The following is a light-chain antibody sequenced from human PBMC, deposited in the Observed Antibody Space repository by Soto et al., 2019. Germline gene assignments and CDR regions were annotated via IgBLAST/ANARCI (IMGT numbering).Light chain of an antibody. CDR3: TSYTSTSTLGI. V-gene: IGLV2-14*01. CDR2: EVS. Sequence: QSALTQPASVPGSPGQSITISCTGTSSDVGGYNYVSWYQQHPGKAPKLMMFEVSNRPSGVSNRFSGSKSGNTASLTISGLQAEDEADYYCTSYTSTSTLGIFGGGTKLTVL. J-gene: IGLJ2*01. CDR1: SSDVGGYNY.